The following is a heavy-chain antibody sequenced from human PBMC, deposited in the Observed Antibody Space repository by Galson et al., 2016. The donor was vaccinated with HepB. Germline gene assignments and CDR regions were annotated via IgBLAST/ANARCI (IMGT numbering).Heavy chain of an antibody. J-gene: IGHJ4*02. CDR1: GFTFSSYS. Sequence: SLRLSCAASGFTFSSYSLNWVRQAPGKGLEWVSFISLSSSYIYYTDSVKGRFTVSRDNAKSSLYLQMNSLRVDGTAVYYCTRDWGGGWLDYWGQGTLVTVSS. D-gene: IGHD2-21*02. CDR3: TRDWGGGWLDY. CDR2: ISLSSSYI. V-gene: IGHV3-21*01.